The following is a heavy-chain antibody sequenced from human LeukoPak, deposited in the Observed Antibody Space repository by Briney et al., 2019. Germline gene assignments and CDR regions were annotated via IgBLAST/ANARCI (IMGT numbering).Heavy chain of an antibody. V-gene: IGHV1-18*01. CDR2: ISPYNRNT. CDR1: GYSLSSYG. J-gene: IGHJ4*02. D-gene: IGHD2-15*01. CDR3: ASWADSKAVDY. Sequence: GASVKVSCKASGYSLSSYGISWVRQAPGQGLDWMGWISPYNRNTKYAQKFQGRVTMTSDTSTSTAYMELRSLRSEDTAVYYCASWADSKAVDYWGQGTLVTVSS.